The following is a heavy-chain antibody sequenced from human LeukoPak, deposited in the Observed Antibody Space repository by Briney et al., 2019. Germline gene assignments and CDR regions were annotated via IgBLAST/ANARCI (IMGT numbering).Heavy chain of an antibody. CDR1: GFTFNRYW. J-gene: IGHJ4*02. V-gene: IGHV3-7*01. CDR2: IKKDGSEK. CDR3: ARVEASGYDYGAFDS. D-gene: IGHD5-12*01. Sequence: QSGGSLRLSCAASGFTFNRYWMSWVRQAPGKGLEWVANIKKDGSEKYYVDSVKGRLTISRDNAKNSLSLQMNSLRAEDTAVYYCARVEASGYDYGAFDSWGQGTLVTVSS.